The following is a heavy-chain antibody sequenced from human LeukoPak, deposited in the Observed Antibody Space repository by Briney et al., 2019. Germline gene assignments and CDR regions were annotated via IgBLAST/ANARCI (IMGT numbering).Heavy chain of an antibody. CDR2: IKSKTDGGTT. CDR1: GFTFSNAW. Sequence: GGSLRLSCAASGFTFSNAWMSWVRQAPGKRLEWVGRIKSKTDGGTTDYAAPVKGRFTISRDDSKNTLYLQMNSLKTEDTAVYYCTTQGGIDYYDSSGYYLYYFDYWGQGTLVTVSS. V-gene: IGHV3-15*01. CDR3: TTQGGIDYYDSSGYYLYYFDY. D-gene: IGHD3-22*01. J-gene: IGHJ4*02.